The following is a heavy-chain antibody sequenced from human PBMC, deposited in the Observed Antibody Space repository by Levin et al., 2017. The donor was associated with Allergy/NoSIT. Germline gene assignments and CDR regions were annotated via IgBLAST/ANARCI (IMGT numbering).Heavy chain of an antibody. J-gene: IGHJ4*02. CDR3: AKDRMIAVAGGYYFDY. Sequence: GGSLRLSCAASGFTFSSYAMSWVRQAPGKGLEWVSAISGSGGSTYYADSVKGRFTISRDNSKNTLYLQMNSLRAEDTAVYYCAKDRMIAVAGGYYFDYWGQGTLVTVSS. CDR1: GFTFSSYA. D-gene: IGHD6-19*01. CDR2: ISGSGGST. V-gene: IGHV3-23*01.